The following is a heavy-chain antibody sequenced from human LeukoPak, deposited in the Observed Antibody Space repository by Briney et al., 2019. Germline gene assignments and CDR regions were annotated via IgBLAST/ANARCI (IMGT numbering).Heavy chain of an antibody. CDR2: IYYSGST. CDR3: ARSGDSRGWFGNCFDP. J-gene: IGHJ5*02. Sequence: PSETLSLTCTVSGGSISSGGYYWSWIRQHPGKGLEWFEYIYYSGSTYYNPSLNSRVTISVDTSKNQFSLKLSDVTAAGTAGYYCARSGDSRGWFGNCFDPWGEGTLVTVSS. D-gene: IGHD3-10*01. CDR1: GGSISSGGYY. V-gene: IGHV4-61*08.